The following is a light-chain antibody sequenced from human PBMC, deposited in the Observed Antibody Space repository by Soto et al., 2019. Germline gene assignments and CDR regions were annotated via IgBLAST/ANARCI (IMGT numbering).Light chain of an antibody. Sequence: QSALTQPASVSGSPGQSITISCTGTSSDIGTYNLVSWYQHYPGKAPKLMIYDVTKRPSGVPDRFSGSKSGNTASLTISGLQAEDEADYYCCSYAGSYTHVFGTGTKLTVL. CDR3: CSYAGSYTHV. J-gene: IGLJ1*01. CDR1: SSDIGTYNL. V-gene: IGLV2-11*01. CDR2: DVT.